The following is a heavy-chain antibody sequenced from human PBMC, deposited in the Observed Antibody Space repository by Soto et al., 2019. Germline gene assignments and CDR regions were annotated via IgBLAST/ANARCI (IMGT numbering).Heavy chain of an antibody. Sequence: SETLSLTCNASGGSITSSGSAWGWIRQSPGKGLEWIGTIDYSGNIYYIPSLKSRITISVDTSKNQFSLKLNSVTAADTAVYYCARTVLGPDLLADSFVDYYYYMDVWGQGTTVTVSS. D-gene: IGHD3-9*01. CDR2: IDYSGNI. V-gene: IGHV4-39*01. CDR1: GGSITSSGSA. CDR3: ARTVLGPDLLADSFVDYYYYMDV. J-gene: IGHJ6*03.